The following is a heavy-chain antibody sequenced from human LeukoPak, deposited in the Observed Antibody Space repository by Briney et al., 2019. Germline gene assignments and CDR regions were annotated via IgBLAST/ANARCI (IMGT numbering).Heavy chain of an antibody. CDR3: ARDLGPYYGMDV. CDR2: INHSGST. Sequence: SETLSLTCAVYGGSFSGYYWSWIRQPPGKGLEWIGEINHSGSTNYNPSLKSRVTISVDTSKNQFSLKLSSVTAADTAVYYCARDLGPYYGMDVWGQGTTVTVSS. V-gene: IGHV4-34*01. J-gene: IGHJ6*02. D-gene: IGHD7-27*01. CDR1: GGSFSGYY.